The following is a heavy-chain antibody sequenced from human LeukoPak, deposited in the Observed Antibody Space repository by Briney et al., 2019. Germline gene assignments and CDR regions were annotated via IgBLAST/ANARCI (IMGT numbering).Heavy chain of an antibody. CDR1: GDSIDSSS. J-gene: IGHJ5*02. V-gene: IGHV4-4*07. CDR2: IYLGGSP. Sequence: SETLSLTCTVFGDSIDSSSWAWIRQPVGKGLEWIGRIYLGGSPIYNPSLKTRVIMTVDTSTNQFLLWLRSVTAADTATYYCANWVGNWIDPWGQGTLVTVSS. D-gene: IGHD1-26*01. CDR3: ANWVGNWIDP.